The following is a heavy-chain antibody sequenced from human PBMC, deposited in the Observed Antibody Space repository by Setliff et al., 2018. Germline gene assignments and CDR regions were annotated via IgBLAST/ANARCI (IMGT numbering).Heavy chain of an antibody. J-gene: IGHJ5*02. D-gene: IGHD3-9*01. CDR2: IFYSGST. V-gene: IGHV4-39*01. Sequence: SETLSLTCTVSGGSISSSSYYWGWIRQPPGKGLEWIGGIFYSGSTYYNPSLKSRVTISVDTSKNQFSLKLSSVTAADTAVYYCARPSKYYDILTGYYHNWFDPWGQGTLVTVSS. CDR1: GGSISSSSYY. CDR3: ARPSKYYDILTGYYHNWFDP.